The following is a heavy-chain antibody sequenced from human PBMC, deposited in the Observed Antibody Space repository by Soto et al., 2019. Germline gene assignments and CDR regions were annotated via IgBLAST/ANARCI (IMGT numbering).Heavy chain of an antibody. CDR2: GYHSVSI. V-gene: IGHV4-59*01. CDR3: ARAFAGFGAYWYFDL. J-gene: IGHJ2*01. CDR1: GGSITDYY. Sequence: XATLSLTCTVSGGSITDYYWSWIRQPPGKALEWIGYGYHSVSIHYNPSLKTRVTISVDTSENQFSLRLSSVTAADTAVYYCARAFAGFGAYWYFDLWGRGTLVT. D-gene: IGHD3-16*01.